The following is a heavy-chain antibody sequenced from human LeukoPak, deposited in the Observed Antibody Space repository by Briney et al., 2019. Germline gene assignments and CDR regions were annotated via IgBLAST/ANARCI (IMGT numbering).Heavy chain of an antibody. J-gene: IGHJ3*02. CDR2: IYHSGST. D-gene: IGHD3-10*01. CDR3: ARGGADSGDAFDI. V-gene: IGHV4-30-2*01. Sequence: SETLSLTCAVSGGSISSGGYSWSWIRQPPGKGLEWIGYIYHSGSTYYNPSLKSRVTISVDRSKNQFSLKLSSVTAADTAVYYCARGGADSGDAFDIWGQGTMVTVSS. CDR1: GGSISSGGYS.